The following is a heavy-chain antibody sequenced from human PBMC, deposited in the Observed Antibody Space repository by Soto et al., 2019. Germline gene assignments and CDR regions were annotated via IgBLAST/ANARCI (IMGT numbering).Heavy chain of an antibody. D-gene: IGHD1-26*01. CDR2: ISSDGSST. J-gene: IGHJ4*02. Sequence: GGSLRLSCAASGFTFSSYGMHWVRQAPGKGLVWVARISSDGSSTSYAASVKGRFTISRDNAKNTLYLQMNSLRAEDTAVYYCARGRVGATGPVDYWGQGTLVTVS. V-gene: IGHV3-74*01. CDR1: GFTFSSYG. CDR3: ARGRVGATGPVDY.